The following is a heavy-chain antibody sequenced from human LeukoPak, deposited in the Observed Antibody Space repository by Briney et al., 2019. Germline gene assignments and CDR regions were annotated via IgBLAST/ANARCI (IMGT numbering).Heavy chain of an antibody. D-gene: IGHD3-16*01. CDR2: FKQDVSEK. CDR3: AKDLGELLDAFDI. Sequence: GGSLRLSCAASGFTFITYWMSWVRQAPGKGLEWVANFKQDVSEKYYVDSVKGRFTISRDNSKNTLYLQMNSLRAEVTAVYYCAKDLGELLDAFDIWGQGTMVTVSS. CDR1: GFTFITYW. J-gene: IGHJ3*02. V-gene: IGHV3-7*01.